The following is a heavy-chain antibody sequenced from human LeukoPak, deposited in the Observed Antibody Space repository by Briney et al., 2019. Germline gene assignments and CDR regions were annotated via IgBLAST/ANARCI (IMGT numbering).Heavy chain of an antibody. V-gene: IGHV3-21*05. D-gene: IGHD6-19*01. CDR2: ISDSGTSI. J-gene: IGHJ5*02. CDR3: GRDHSGWSLDP. Sequence: PGGSLRLSCAASGFTLSRYDMNWVRQAPGKGLEWVSYISDSGTSIYYADSVKGRFTISRDNSKNSLYLQMNSLRAEDTAVYYCGRDHSGWSLDPWGQGTLVTVS. CDR1: GFTLSRYD.